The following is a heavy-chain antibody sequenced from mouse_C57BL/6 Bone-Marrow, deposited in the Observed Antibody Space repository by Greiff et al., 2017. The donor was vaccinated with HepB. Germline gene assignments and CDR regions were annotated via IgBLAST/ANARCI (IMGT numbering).Heavy chain of an antibody. CDR2: ISYSGGT. J-gene: IGHJ2*01. V-gene: IGHV3-8*01. Sequence: EVHLVESGPGLAKPSQTLSLTCSVTGYSITSDYWNWIRKFPGNKLEYMGYISYSGGTYYNPSLKSRISITRDTSKNQYYLQLNSVTTEDTATYYCARRYYDYDGGYYFDYWGQGTTLTVSS. D-gene: IGHD2-4*01. CDR1: GYSITSDY. CDR3: ARRYYDYDGGYYFDY.